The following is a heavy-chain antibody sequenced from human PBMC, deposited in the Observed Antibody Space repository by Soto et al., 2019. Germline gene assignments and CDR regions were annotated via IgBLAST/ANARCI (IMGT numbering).Heavy chain of an antibody. Sequence: SETLSLTCTVSGGSISSYYWSWIRQPPGKGLEWIGYIYYSGSTNYNPSLKSRVTISVDTSKNQFSLKLSSVTAADTAVYYCARGIDSEAVAXTEYFDYWGQGTLVTVSS. D-gene: IGHD6-19*01. J-gene: IGHJ4*02. V-gene: IGHV4-59*01. CDR2: IYYSGST. CDR1: GGSISSYY. CDR3: ARGIDSEAVAXTEYFDY.